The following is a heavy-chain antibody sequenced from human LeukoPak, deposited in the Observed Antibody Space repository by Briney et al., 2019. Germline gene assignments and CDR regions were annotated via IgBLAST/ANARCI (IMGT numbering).Heavy chain of an antibody. CDR2: IYHGGST. V-gene: IGHV4-38-2*02. CDR1: GYSITSGYY. J-gene: IGHJ4*02. D-gene: IGHD3-10*01. Sequence: SETLSLTCTVSGYSITSGYYWGWIRQPPGKGLEWIGSIYHGGSTHYNPSLNSRVTMSVDTSKNQVSLKLSSVTAADTAVYYCARSRYSSGTYYFDYWGQGTLVTVSS. CDR3: ARSRYSSGTYYFDY.